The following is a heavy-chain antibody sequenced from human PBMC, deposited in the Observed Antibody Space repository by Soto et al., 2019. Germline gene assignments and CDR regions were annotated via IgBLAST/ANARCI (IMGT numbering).Heavy chain of an antibody. CDR2: IIPIFGTA. Sequence: SVKVSCKASGGTFSIYSISWVRQAPGQGLEWMGGIIPIFGTANYAQKFQGRVTITADESTSTAYMELSSLRSEDTAVYYCARATTYYYGMDVWGQGTTVTVSS. D-gene: IGHD1-26*01. V-gene: IGHV1-69*13. CDR1: GGTFSIYS. CDR3: ARATTYYYGMDV. J-gene: IGHJ6*02.